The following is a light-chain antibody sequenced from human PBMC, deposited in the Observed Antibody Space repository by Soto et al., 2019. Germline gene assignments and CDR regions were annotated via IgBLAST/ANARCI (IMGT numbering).Light chain of an antibody. J-gene: IGLJ1*01. CDR2: DVS. CDR1: SSDVGGSNY. CDR3: NSYTSSRTGV. V-gene: IGLV2-14*01. Sequence: QSALTQPASVSGSPGQSITISCTGTSSDVGGSNYVSWYQQHPGKAPKVMIYDVSNRPSGVSTRFSGSKSGNTASLTISGLQADDEADYYCNSYTSSRTGVFGTGTKVPVL.